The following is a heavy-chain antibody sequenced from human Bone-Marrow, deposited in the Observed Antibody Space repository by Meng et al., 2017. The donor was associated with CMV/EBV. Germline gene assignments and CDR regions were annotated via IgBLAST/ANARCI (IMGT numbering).Heavy chain of an antibody. CDR2: IYYSGST. V-gene: IGHV4-39*06. J-gene: IGHJ5*02. D-gene: IGHD3-16*01. Sequence: RLQLEESGPGLVKPSETLSPTCTVSGGSISSSRYYWGWIRQPPGKGLEWIGSIYYSGSTYYNPSLKSRVTISVDTSKNQFSLKLSSVTAADTAVYYCARDVYGRGWFDPWGQGTLVTVSS. CDR3: ARDVYGRGWFDP. CDR1: GGSISSSRYY.